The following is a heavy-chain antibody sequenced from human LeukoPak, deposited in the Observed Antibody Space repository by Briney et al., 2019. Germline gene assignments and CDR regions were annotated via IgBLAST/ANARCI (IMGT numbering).Heavy chain of an antibody. J-gene: IGHJ6*02. D-gene: IGHD6-13*01. CDR3: ARPNSSSWYGDYYGMDV. V-gene: IGHV1-69*04. CDR1: GGTFSSYA. CDR2: IIPILGIA. Sequence: ASVKVSCKASGGTFSSYAISWVRQAPGQGLEWMGRIIPILGIANYAQKFQGRVTITADKSTSTAYMGLSSLRSEDTAVYYCARPNSSSWYGDYYGMDVWGQGTTVTVSS.